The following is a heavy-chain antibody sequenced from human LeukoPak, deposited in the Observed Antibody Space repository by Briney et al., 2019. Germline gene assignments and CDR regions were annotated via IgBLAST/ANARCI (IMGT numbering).Heavy chain of an antibody. CDR1: GFTFSSYG. CDR3: AIPGSYCGGDCYPYYFDF. D-gene: IGHD2-21*01. V-gene: IGHV3-21*01. J-gene: IGHJ4*02. CDR2: IRSSDDNV. Sequence: PGGSLRLSCAASGFTFSSYGMNWVRQAPGKGLEWVSSIRSSDDNVHYADSVKGRFTISRDNAKNSLYLQMNSLRAEDTAVYYCAIPGSYCGGDCYPYYFDFWGQGTLVTVSS.